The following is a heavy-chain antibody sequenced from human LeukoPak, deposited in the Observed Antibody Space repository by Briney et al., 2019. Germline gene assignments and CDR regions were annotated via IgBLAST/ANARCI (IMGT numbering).Heavy chain of an antibody. CDR1: GGSFSGYY. J-gene: IGHJ4*02. CDR3: ARKQRFCSSSTCRYVGIDY. V-gene: IGHV4-34*01. Sequence: SETLSLTCAVYGGSFSGYYWSWIRQPPGKGLEWIGEINHSGSTNYNPSLKSRVTISVDTSKSQFSLKLSSVTAADTAVYYCARKQRFCSSSTCRYVGIDYWGQGTLVTVSS. CDR2: INHSGST. D-gene: IGHD2-2*01.